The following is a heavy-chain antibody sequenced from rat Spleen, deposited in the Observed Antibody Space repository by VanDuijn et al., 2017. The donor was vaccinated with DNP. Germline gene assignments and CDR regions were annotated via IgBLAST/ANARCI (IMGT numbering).Heavy chain of an antibody. D-gene: IGHD1-11*01. CDR3: AKPASYGGFWFAY. Sequence: EVQLVESGGGLVQPGRSLKLSCAASGFTFSDYSMAWVRQAPKKGLEWVATISYDVSSTYYRDSVKGRFTISRDNAKSTLYRQMDRLRSEDTATYYCAKPASYGGFWFAYWGQGTLVTVSS. J-gene: IGHJ3*01. CDR2: ISYDVSST. CDR1: GFTFSDYS. V-gene: IGHV5-7*01.